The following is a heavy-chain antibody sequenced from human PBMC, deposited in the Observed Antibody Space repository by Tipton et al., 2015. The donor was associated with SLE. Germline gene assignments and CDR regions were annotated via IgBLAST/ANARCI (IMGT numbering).Heavy chain of an antibody. CDR3: AGRGRMMAVAVRHAFDI. CDR1: GGSISRSNW. CDR2: IYYSGST. J-gene: IGHJ3*02. Sequence: TLSLTCAVSGGSISRSNWWSWVRQPPGKGLEWIGSIYYSGSTNYNPSLKSRVTTSVDTSKNQFSLKVNSVTAADTAVYYCAGRGRMMAVAVRHAFDIWGQGTVVTVSS. D-gene: IGHD6-19*01. V-gene: IGHV4-4*02.